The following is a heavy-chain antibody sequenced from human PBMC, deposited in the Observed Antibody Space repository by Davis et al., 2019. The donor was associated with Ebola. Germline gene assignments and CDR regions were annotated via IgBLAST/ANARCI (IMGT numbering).Heavy chain of an antibody. V-gene: IGHV3-7*01. CDR1: GFTFSSYW. CDR2: IKQDGSEK. D-gene: IGHD3-10*01. Sequence: PGGSLRLSCAASGFTFSSYWMSWVRQAPGKGLEWVANIKQDGSEKYYVDSVKGRFTISRDNAKNSLYLQMNSLRPEDTGVYYCATDRTWRALPLYWGQGTLVTVSS. CDR3: ATDRTWRALPLY. J-gene: IGHJ4*02.